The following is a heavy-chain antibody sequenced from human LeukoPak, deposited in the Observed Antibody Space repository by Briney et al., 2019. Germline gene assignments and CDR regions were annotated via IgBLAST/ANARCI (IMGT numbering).Heavy chain of an antibody. CDR1: GYTFTSYG. Sequence: ASVKVSCKASGYTFTSYGISWVRQAPGQGLEWMGWINPNSGGTKYAQMFQGRVTMTRDTSTRTAYMELSRLRSDDTAVYYCARGITIFGVVIYSFDYWGQGTLVTASS. CDR3: ARGITIFGVVIYSFDY. D-gene: IGHD3-3*01. J-gene: IGHJ4*02. CDR2: INPNSGGT. V-gene: IGHV1-2*02.